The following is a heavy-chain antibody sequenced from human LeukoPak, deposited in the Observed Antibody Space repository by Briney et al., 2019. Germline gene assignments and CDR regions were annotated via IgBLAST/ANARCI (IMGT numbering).Heavy chain of an antibody. Sequence: ASVKVSCKASGHTFTTLDINWVRQATGQGLEWMGWINPNSGNTGSAQKFQGRVTITRDTSISTAYMELSSLRSEDTAVYYCARVDGSADYWGQGTLVTVSS. CDR1: GHTFTTLD. J-gene: IGHJ4*02. CDR3: ARVDGSADY. D-gene: IGHD2-15*01. V-gene: IGHV1-8*03. CDR2: INPNSGNT.